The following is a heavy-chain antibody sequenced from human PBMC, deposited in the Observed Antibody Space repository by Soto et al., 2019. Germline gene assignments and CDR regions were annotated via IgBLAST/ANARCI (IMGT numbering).Heavy chain of an antibody. D-gene: IGHD2-2*01. CDR3: ARGGMVIIPTATAFDY. CDR2: IYASGST. J-gene: IGHJ4*02. CDR1: GGSISPYY. V-gene: IGHV4-4*07. Sequence: SSETLSLTCTVSGGSISPYYWSWIRQPAGKGLEWIGRIYASGSTNYNSSLKGRVTMSVTTSKNQFSLKLSSVTAADTAVYYCARGGMVIIPTATAFDYWGQGTLVTVSS.